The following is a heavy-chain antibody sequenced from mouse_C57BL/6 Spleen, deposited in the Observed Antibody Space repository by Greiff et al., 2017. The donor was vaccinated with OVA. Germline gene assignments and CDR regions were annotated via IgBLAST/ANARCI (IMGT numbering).Heavy chain of an antibody. CDR2: IDPETGGT. J-gene: IGHJ3*01. V-gene: IGHV1-15*01. CDR1: GYTFTDYE. CDR3: TRRGAAQATWAY. D-gene: IGHD3-2*02. Sequence: VQLQQSGAELVRPGASVTLSCKASGYTFTDYEMHWVKQTPVHGLEWIGAIDPETGGTAYNQKFKGKAILTADKSSSTAYMELRSLTSEDSAVYYCTRRGAAQATWAYWGQGTLVTVSA.